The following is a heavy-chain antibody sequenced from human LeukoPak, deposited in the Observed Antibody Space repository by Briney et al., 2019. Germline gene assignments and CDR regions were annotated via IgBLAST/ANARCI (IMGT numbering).Heavy chain of an antibody. J-gene: IGHJ4*02. Sequence: GGSLRLSCVASGFNFNSYSMHWVRQAPGKGLEWVAVISYDGSNPYYADSVRGRFTISRDNSSNALYLQMNSLRAEDTAVYYCARDFRGYFDYWGQGTLVTVSS. CDR1: GFNFNSYS. CDR3: ARDFRGYFDY. CDR2: ISYDGSNP. D-gene: IGHD3-10*01. V-gene: IGHV3-30*04.